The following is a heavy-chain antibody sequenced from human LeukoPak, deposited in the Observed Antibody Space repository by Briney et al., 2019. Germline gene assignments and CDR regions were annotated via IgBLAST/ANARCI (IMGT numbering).Heavy chain of an antibody. D-gene: IGHD3-16*01. J-gene: IGHJ4*02. Sequence: SETLTLTCTVSGGSISTYYWTWIRQPPGKGPEWIGYIYYSGSTNYNPSLKSRVTMSVDTSKNQFSLKLNSVTAADTAVYYCARDRLGLPVDYWGRGTLVTVSS. CDR2: IYYSGST. CDR1: GGSISTYY. V-gene: IGHV4-59*01. CDR3: ARDRLGLPVDY.